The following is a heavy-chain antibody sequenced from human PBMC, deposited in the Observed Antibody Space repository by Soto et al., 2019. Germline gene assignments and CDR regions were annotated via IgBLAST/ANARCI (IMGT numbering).Heavy chain of an antibody. J-gene: IGHJ4*02. CDR1: GFTFSSFG. CDR2: ISYDGSK. D-gene: IGHD3-3*01. V-gene: IGHV3-30*03. CDR3: ARDKRDLRFLEWSYYYDY. Sequence: GGSLRLSCAASGFTFSSFGMHWVRQDPDKGLQWVAVISYDGSKYYADSVKGRFTISRDNSKNTLYLQMNSLRAEDTAVYYCARDKRDLRFLEWSYYYDYWGQGSLVTVSS.